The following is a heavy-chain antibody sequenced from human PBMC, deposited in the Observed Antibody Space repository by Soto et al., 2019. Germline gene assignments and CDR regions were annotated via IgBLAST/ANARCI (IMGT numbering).Heavy chain of an antibody. Sequence: QVQLQQSGPGLVKPSQTLSLTCTVSGGSISYEYYHWTWIRQSPGKGLEWIGYIHYSGSISYNPSFKSRVTISVDTSKNQFCLQLSSVTAADTAVYFCAREDDGGDRDYYGLDVWGQGTTVTVSS. V-gene: IGHV4-30-4*08. CDR3: AREDDGGDRDYYGLDV. D-gene: IGHD2-21*02. CDR2: IHYSGSI. CDR1: GGSISYEYYH. J-gene: IGHJ6*02.